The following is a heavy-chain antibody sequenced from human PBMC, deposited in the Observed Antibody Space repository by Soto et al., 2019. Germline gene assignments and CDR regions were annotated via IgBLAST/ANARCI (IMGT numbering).Heavy chain of an antibody. D-gene: IGHD6-19*01. CDR3: ARGRSSGWPRVPDAFDI. CDR2: ISAYNGNT. Sequence: ASVKVSCKASGYTFTSYGINWVRQAPGQGLEWLGWISAYNGNTNYAQKLQGRVTVTADTSTSTAYMELRSLRSDDTAVYYCARGRSSGWPRVPDAFDIWGQGTMVTV. V-gene: IGHV1-18*01. CDR1: GYTFTSYG. J-gene: IGHJ3*02.